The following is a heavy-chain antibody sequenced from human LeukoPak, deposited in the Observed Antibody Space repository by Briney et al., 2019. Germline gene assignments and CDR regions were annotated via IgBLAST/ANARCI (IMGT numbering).Heavy chain of an antibody. Sequence: GGSLRLSCAASGFTFSRSWMHWVRQAPGKGLVWVSRINTDGSDTMYADSVKGRFTISRDNAKNTLYLQMNILKAEDTAVYYCARDQGGSGPTTYDYWGQGNLVTVSS. CDR2: INTDGSDT. CDR3: ARDQGGSGPTTYDY. D-gene: IGHD6-19*01. J-gene: IGHJ4*02. CDR1: GFTFSRSW. V-gene: IGHV3-74*03.